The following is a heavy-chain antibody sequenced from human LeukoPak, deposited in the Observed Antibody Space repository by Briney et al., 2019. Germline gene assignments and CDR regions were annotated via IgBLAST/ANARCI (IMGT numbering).Heavy chain of an antibody. J-gene: IGHJ6*02. CDR3: VRAGGPHTVDV. V-gene: IGHV3-7*01. Sequence: GGSLRLSCAASGFSFSIYWLSWVRQAPGKGLEWVANINQNGSAKYYVDSVKGRFTISGDNAKNTLSLQMNSLRAEDTAVFYCVRAGGPHTVDVWGQGTTVTVSS. D-gene: IGHD2-8*02. CDR2: INQNGSAK. CDR1: GFSFSIYW.